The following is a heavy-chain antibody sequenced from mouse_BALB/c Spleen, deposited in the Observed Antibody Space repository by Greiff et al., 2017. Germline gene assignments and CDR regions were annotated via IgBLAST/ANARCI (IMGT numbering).Heavy chain of an antibody. CDR3: AREDSSGYGAY. J-gene: IGHJ3*01. D-gene: IGHD3-2*01. Sequence: EVQLQESGAELVKPGASVKLSCTASGFNIKDTYMHWVKQRPEQGLEWIGRIDPANGNTKYDPKFQGKATITADTSSNTAYLQLSSLTSEDTAVYYCAREDSSGYGAYWGQGTLVTVSA. V-gene: IGHV14-3*02. CDR1: GFNIKDTY. CDR2: IDPANGNT.